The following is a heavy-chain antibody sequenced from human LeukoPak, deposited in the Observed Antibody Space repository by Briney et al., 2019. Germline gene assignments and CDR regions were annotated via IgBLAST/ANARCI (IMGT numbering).Heavy chain of an antibody. CDR3: ARDLRGDDAFDI. D-gene: IGHD3-3*01. CDR1: GFTFSSYE. J-gene: IGHJ3*02. V-gene: IGHV3-21*01. Sequence: GGSLRLSCAASGFTFSSYEMNWVRQAPGKGLEWVSSISSSSSYIYYADSVKGRFTISRDNAKNSLYLQMNSLRAEDTAVYYCARDLRGDDAFDIWGQGTMVTVSS. CDR2: ISSSSSYI.